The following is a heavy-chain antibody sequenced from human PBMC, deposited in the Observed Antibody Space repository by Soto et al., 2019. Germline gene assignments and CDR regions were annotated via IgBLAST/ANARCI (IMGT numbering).Heavy chain of an antibody. CDR3: ADPPTSDY. Sequence: GSLRLSCAASGFTFSNYDMSWVRQAPGKGLEWVSGISGSGGITYYADSVKGRSTISRDNSKNTLYLQMNSLRAEDTAVYYCADPPTSDYWGQGTLVTVSS. CDR2: ISGSGGIT. V-gene: IGHV3-23*01. CDR1: GFTFSNYD. J-gene: IGHJ4*02.